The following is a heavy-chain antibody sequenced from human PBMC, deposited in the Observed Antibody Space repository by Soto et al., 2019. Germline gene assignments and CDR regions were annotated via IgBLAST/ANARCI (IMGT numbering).Heavy chain of an antibody. Sequence: SETLSLTCTVSGGSISSYYWSWIRQPPGKGLEWIGYIYYGGSTNYNPSLKSRVTISVDTSKNQFSLKLSSVTAADTAVYYCARDPAVTQAYYFDYWGQGTLVTVSS. CDR2: IYYGGST. D-gene: IGHD4-17*01. J-gene: IGHJ4*02. CDR3: ARDPAVTQAYYFDY. V-gene: IGHV4-59*01. CDR1: GGSISSYY.